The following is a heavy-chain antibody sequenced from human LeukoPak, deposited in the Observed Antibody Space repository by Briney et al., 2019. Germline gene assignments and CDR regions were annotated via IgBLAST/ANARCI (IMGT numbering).Heavy chain of an antibody. Sequence: GGSLRLSCAASGFTFSSYSMNWVRQAPGKGLEWVSSISSSSYIYYADSVKGRFTISRDNAKNSLYLQMNSLRAEDTAVYYCARGRYSGSYQFDYWGQGTLVTVSS. CDR2: ISSSSYI. CDR1: GFTFSSYS. V-gene: IGHV3-21*01. J-gene: IGHJ4*02. D-gene: IGHD1-26*01. CDR3: ARGRYSGSYQFDY.